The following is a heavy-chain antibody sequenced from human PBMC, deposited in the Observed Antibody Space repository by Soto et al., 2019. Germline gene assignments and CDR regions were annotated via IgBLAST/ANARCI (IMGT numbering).Heavy chain of an antibody. D-gene: IGHD3-22*01. Sequence: TLSLTCTVAGGSISSGGYYWTWIRQHPGKGLEWIGYIYYSGSAYYNPSLKSRVTISVDTSKNQFSLKLSSVTAADTAVYYCARGADTSGYDNWFDHWGQGTLVTVSS. J-gene: IGHJ5*02. V-gene: IGHV4-31*03. CDR3: ARGADTSGYDNWFDH. CDR2: IYYSGSA. CDR1: GGSISSGGYY.